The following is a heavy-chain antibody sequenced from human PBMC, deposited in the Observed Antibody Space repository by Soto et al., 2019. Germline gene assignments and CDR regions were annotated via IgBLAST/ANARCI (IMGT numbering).Heavy chain of an antibody. Sequence: QVQLVQSGAEVKKPGASVKVSCKASGYTFTSYGISWVRQAPGQRLEWMGWISAYNGNTNYAQKLQGRVTMTTDTSTSTAYMELRSLRSDDTAVYYCARDIQLWFQVTGVNFDYWGQGTLVTVSS. CDR2: ISAYNGNT. CDR1: GYTFTSYG. D-gene: IGHD5-18*01. CDR3: ARDIQLWFQVTGVNFDY. J-gene: IGHJ4*02. V-gene: IGHV1-18*01.